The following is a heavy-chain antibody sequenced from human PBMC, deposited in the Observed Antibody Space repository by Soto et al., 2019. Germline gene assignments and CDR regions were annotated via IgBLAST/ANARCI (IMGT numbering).Heavy chain of an antibody. CDR2: ISYDGSNK. CDR1: GFTFSSYA. V-gene: IGHV3-30-3*01. CDR3: ARDGGIAALDY. Sequence: QVQLVESGGGVVQPGRSLRLSCAASGFTFSSYAMHWVRQAPGKGLEWVAVISYDGSNKYYADSVKGRFTLSRDNSKNMLYLQMNSLRAEDTAVSYGARDGGIAALDYWGQGTLVTVSS. J-gene: IGHJ4*02. D-gene: IGHD6-13*01.